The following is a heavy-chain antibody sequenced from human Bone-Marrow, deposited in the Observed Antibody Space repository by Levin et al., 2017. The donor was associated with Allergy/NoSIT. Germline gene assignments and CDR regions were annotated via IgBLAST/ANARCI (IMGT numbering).Heavy chain of an antibody. Sequence: PGESLKISCKASGGTLSSYVISWVRQAPGQGLEWMGGITPIFGTANYAQKFQDRVTITADKSTSAVYMELSSLRSEDTAVYYCAKLGKGDLEGFSWRMEHAMDVWGQGTTVIVSS. J-gene: IGHJ6*02. CDR3: AKLGKGDLEGFSWRMEHAMDV. D-gene: IGHD3-3*01. CDR2: ITPIFGTA. V-gene: IGHV1-69*06. CDR1: GGTLSSYV.